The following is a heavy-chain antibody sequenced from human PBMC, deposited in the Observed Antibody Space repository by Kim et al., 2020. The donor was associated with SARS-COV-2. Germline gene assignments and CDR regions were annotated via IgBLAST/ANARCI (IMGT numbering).Heavy chain of an antibody. CDR3: AKVATGTPYYYDIDV. CDR2: IWYDGSTK. J-gene: IGHJ6*02. V-gene: IGHV3-33*06. D-gene: IGHD6-13*01. Sequence: GGSLRLSCAASGFTFSSYGMHWVRQAPGKGLEWVAVIWYDGSTKYYADSVKGRFTISRDNSMNTLYLQMNSLRAEDTAVYYCAKVATGTPYYYDIDVWGQGTTVTVSS. CDR1: GFTFSSYG.